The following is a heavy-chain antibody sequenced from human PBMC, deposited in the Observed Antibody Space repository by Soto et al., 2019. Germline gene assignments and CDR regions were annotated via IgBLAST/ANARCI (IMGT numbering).Heavy chain of an antibody. CDR2: IWYDGSNK. CDR3: ARDQYYGSGSLYAMDV. D-gene: IGHD3-10*01. Sequence: GGSLRLSCAASGFTFSTYGMHWVRQAPGKGLEWVAVIWYDGSNKYYADSVKGRFTISRDNSKNTLYLQMNNLRAEDTALYYCARDQYYGSGSLYAMDVWGQGTTVTVSS. V-gene: IGHV3-33*01. J-gene: IGHJ6*02. CDR1: GFTFSTYG.